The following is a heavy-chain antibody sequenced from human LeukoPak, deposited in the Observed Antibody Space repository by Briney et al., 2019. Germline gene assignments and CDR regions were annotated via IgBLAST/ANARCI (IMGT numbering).Heavy chain of an antibody. CDR2: TIPIFGTP. V-gene: IGHV1-69*13. D-gene: IGHD7-27*01. CDR1: GGTFSSYG. Sequence: ASVKVSCKASGGTFSSYGFSWVRQAPGQGLEWMGGTIPIFGTPKYAQKFHNRVTITADESTSTAYMELSSLRSEDTAVYYCAKRSGPNWGGSDAFDMWGQGTMVTVSS. CDR3: AKRSGPNWGGSDAFDM. J-gene: IGHJ3*02.